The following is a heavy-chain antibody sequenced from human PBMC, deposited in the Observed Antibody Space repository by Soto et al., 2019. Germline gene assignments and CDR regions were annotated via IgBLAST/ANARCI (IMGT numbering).Heavy chain of an antibody. V-gene: IGHV3-48*01. D-gene: IGHD4-17*01. Sequence: EVQLVESGGGLVQPGGSLRLSCAASGFTFSSYSMNWVRQATGKGLEWVSYISSSSSTIYYADSVKGRFTISRDNAKNSLYLQMNSLRAEDTAVYYCAREIDYGDYDYWGQGTLVTVSS. J-gene: IGHJ4*02. CDR2: ISSSSSTI. CDR3: AREIDYGDYDY. CDR1: GFTFSSYS.